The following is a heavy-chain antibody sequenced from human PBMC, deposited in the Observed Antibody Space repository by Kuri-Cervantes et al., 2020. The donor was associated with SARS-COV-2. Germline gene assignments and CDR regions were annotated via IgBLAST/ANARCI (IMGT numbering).Heavy chain of an antibody. V-gene: IGHV4-34*01. CDR2: INHSGNT. D-gene: IGHD2-2*02. J-gene: IGHJ6*02. CDR3: ARDRVVVVPAAISVNYYGMDV. Sequence: GSLRLSCAASGFTFSSYGMHWVRQPPGKGLEWIGEINHSGNTNYDPSLKSRVTISIDTSKNQFSLKLSSVTAADTAVYYCARDRVVVVPAAISVNYYGMDVWGQGTTVTVSS. CDR1: GFTFSSYG.